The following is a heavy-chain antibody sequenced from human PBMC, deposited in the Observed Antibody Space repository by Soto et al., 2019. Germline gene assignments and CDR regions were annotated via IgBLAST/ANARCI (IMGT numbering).Heavy chain of an antibody. CDR3: ARDSMIVVTTTRYYGMDV. Sequence: PGGSLRLSCAASGFTFSDYYMSWIRQAPGKGLERVSYIISSGSTIYYADSVKGRFTISRDNAKNSLYLQMNSLRAEDTAVYYCARDSMIVVTTTRYYGMDVWGQGTTVTVSS. CDR2: IISSGSTI. V-gene: IGHV3-11*01. CDR1: GFTFSDYY. J-gene: IGHJ6*02. D-gene: IGHD3-22*01.